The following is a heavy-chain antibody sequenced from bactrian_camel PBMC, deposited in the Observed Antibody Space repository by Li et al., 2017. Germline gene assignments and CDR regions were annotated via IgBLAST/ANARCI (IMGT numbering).Heavy chain of an antibody. D-gene: IGHD6*01. CDR1: GYTSSSYC. Sequence: HVQLVESGGGSVQAGGSLRLSCVASGYTSSSYCMGWLRQAPGKEREGVARIGRDSSTFYADSVKGRFTISRDNAKNTLYLQMSSLKPEDTAVYYCAADQWVVAGPDRECWGQGTQVTVS. V-gene: IGHV3S55*01. J-gene: IGHJ4*01. CDR3: AADQWVVAGPDREC. CDR2: IGRDSST.